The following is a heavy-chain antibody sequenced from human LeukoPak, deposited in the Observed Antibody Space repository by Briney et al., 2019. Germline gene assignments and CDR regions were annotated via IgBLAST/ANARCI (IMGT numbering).Heavy chain of an antibody. CDR2: MYTSGRT. V-gene: IGHV4-4*07. CDR3: ARSDYKNYFDP. CDR1: GGSISSYY. J-gene: IGHJ5*02. D-gene: IGHD4-11*01. Sequence: SDTLSLTCTVSGGSISSYYWSWIRQPAGKGLEWIGHMYTSGRTNYNPSLKSRVTVSLDTSKNQFSLKLNSVTAADTAVYYCARSDYKNYFDPWGQGTLVTVSS.